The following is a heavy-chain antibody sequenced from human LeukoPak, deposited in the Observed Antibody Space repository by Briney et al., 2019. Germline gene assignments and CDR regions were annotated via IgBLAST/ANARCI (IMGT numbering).Heavy chain of an antibody. D-gene: IGHD4-17*01. V-gene: IGHV5-10-1*01. CDR2: IDPSDSYT. Sequence: GESLKISCKGSGYGFTSYWISWVRQMPGKGLEWMGRIDPSDSYTNYSPSFQGHVTISADKSISTAYLQWSSLKASDTAMYYCAFSDYGDHGEDDYWGQGTLVTVSS. CDR3: AFSDYGDHGEDDY. J-gene: IGHJ4*02. CDR1: GYGFTSYW.